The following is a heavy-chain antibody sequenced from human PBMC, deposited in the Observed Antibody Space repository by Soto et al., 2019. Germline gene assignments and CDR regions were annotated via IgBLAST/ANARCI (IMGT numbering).Heavy chain of an antibody. CDR3: ARDNYDSSGEYHGGFDY. V-gene: IGHV3-66*01. Sequence: EVQLVESGGGLVQPGGSLRLSCAASGFTVSSNYMSWVCQAPGTGLEWVSVVYSGGSTYYADSVKSSFTISRDNAKNTVYLQMTTLRAEDTAVYYCARDNYDSSGEYHGGFDYRGQGTLVTVSS. D-gene: IGHD3-22*01. J-gene: IGHJ4*02. CDR2: VYSGGST. CDR1: GFTVSSNY.